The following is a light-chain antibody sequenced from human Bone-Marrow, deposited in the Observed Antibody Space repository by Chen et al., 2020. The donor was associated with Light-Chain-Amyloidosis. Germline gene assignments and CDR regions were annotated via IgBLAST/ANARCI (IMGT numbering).Light chain of an antibody. V-gene: IGLV1-40*01. J-gene: IGLJ2*01. CDR2: DNN. CDR1: SSNIGAGYN. Sequence: QSVLAQPPAVSGAPGQTVTISCTGSSSNIGAGYNVHWYQQLPGTVPKLLIYDNNNRPSAVPTRFSCTQSVTSASLSITELQASDEADYYCQSFDGTLRGAVVFGGGTTLTVL. CDR3: QSFDGTLRGAVV.